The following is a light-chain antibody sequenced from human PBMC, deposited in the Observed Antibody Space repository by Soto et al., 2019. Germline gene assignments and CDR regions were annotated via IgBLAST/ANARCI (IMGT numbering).Light chain of an antibody. CDR2: SAS. J-gene: IGKJ1*01. CDR3: QQYNNWPWA. V-gene: IGKV3-15*01. Sequence: EIVMTLSLATLSVYQGGRATLSCRASQSISDTLAWYQQKPGQAPRLLIYSASARATGFPARFSGSGSGTDFTLTISSLQSEDFAVYYCQQYNNWPWAFGQGTNVDI. CDR1: QSISDT.